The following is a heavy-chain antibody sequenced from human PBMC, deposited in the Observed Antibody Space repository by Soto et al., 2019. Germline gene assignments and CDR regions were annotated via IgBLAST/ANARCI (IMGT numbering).Heavy chain of an antibody. V-gene: IGHV4-59*01. CDR3: ARATYYYDSSGYYSAFDI. J-gene: IGHJ3*02. D-gene: IGHD3-22*01. Sequence: SETLSLTCTVSGGSISSYYWSWIRQPPGKGLGWIGYIYYSGSTNYNPSFKSRVTISVDTSKNQFSLKLSSVTAADTAVYYCARATYYYDSSGYYSAFDIWGQGTMVTVSS. CDR1: GGSISSYY. CDR2: IYYSGST.